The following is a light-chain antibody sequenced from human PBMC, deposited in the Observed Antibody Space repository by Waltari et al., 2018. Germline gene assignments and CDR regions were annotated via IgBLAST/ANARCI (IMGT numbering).Light chain of an antibody. J-gene: IGLJ3*02. CDR2: EVS. CDR3: GSYTSSSSLDVV. Sequence: QSALTQPASVSGSPGQSIPIPCTGTSSDIGGYNYVPWYQQHPGKAPKVIIYEVSKRPSGVSHRFSGSKSGNTASLTISGLQADDEADYYCGSYTSSSSLDVVFGGGTELTVL. V-gene: IGLV2-14*03. CDR1: SSDIGGYNY.